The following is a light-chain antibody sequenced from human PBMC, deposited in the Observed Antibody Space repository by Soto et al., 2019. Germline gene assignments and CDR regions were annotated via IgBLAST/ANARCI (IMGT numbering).Light chain of an antibody. J-gene: IGKJ5*01. V-gene: IGKV3-20*01. CDR3: QQYGSSPRGT. CDR2: GAS. Sequence: EIVLTQSPGTLSLSPGERATLSCRASQSVSSSYLAWYQQKPGQAPRLLIYGASSRATGIPDRFSGSGSGTDFTLTISRLEPEDFEVYYCQQYGSSPRGTFGQGTRLEIK. CDR1: QSVSSSY.